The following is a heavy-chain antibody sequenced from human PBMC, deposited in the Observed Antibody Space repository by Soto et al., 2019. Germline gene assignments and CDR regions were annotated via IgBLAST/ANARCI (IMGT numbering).Heavy chain of an antibody. Sequence: ASVKVSCKASGYTFTGYYMHWVRQAPGQGLEWMGWINPNSGGTNYAQKFQGRVTMTRDTSISTAYMELSRLRSDDTAVYYCARGIPSISDYSDSSGSIDYWGQGTLVTVSS. CDR3: ARGIPSISDYSDSSGSIDY. CDR1: GYTFTGYY. V-gene: IGHV1-2*02. J-gene: IGHJ4*02. CDR2: INPNSGGT. D-gene: IGHD3-22*01.